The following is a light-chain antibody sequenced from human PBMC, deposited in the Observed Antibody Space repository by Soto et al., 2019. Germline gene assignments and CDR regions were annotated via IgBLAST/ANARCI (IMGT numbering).Light chain of an antibody. Sequence: EIVMTQSPATLSVSPGDRATLSCRASQSVRSNLAWYQQKPGQAPRLLIYLASTRATDIPARFSGSGSGTEFTLTISSLQSEDFAVYYCQQYNNWPRTFGQGTKLEIK. CDR2: LAS. J-gene: IGKJ2*01. CDR1: QSVRSN. V-gene: IGKV3-15*01. CDR3: QQYNNWPRT.